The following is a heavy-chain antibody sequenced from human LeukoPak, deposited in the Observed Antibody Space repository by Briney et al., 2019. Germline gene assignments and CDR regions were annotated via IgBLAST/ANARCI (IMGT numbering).Heavy chain of an antibody. Sequence: GASVKVSCKASGGTFSSYAISWVRQAPGQGLECMGGIIPIFGTANYAQKFQGRVTITADESTSTAYMELSSLRSEDTAVYYCARDDGGNSVEWYFDLWGRGTLVTVSS. J-gene: IGHJ2*01. CDR2: IIPIFGTA. CDR1: GGTFSSYA. CDR3: ARDDGGNSVEWYFDL. D-gene: IGHD4-23*01. V-gene: IGHV1-69*01.